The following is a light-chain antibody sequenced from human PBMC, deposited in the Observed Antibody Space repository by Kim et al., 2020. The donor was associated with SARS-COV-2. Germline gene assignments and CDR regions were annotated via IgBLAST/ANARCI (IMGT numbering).Light chain of an antibody. J-gene: IGLJ3*02. CDR2: GNS. Sequence: RGTYSCNGARSNLGAGYGVHWYQQLPGTAPKLLIYGNSNRPSGVPDRFSGSKSGTSASLAITGLQAEDEADYYCQSYDSSLSGWVFGGGTQLTVL. CDR1: RSNLGAGYG. CDR3: QSYDSSLSGWV. V-gene: IGLV1-40*01.